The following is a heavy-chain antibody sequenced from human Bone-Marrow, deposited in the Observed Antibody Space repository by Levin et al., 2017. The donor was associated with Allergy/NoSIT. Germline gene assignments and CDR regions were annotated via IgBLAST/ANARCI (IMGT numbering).Heavy chain of an antibody. CDR3: ARLYYYDSSGYYPHYFDY. D-gene: IGHD3-22*01. V-gene: IGHV4-61*01. J-gene: IGHJ4*02. CDR2: IYHSGST. CDR1: GGSVSSASYY. Sequence: SETLSLTCTVSGGSVSSASYYWSWIRQPPGKGLEWIGYIYHSGSTSYNPSLKSRVAISVDTSKNQFSLKLSSVTAADTAVYYCARLYYYDSSGYYPHYFDYWGQGTLVTVSS.